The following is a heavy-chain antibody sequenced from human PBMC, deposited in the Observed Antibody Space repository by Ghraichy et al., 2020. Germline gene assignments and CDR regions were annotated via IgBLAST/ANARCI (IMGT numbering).Heavy chain of an antibody. CDR2: IKQGGGEK. J-gene: IGHJ4*02. CDR1: EFSFNKFW. Sequence: GGSLRLSCVGSEFSFNKFWMSWVRQAPGKGLEWVASIKQGGGEKHYADSLKGRIAISRDNTQNSLFLQLDSLRVDDTAVYYCARARGGWCTTTNCFAEYAEYWGEGTRGTVCS. D-gene: IGHD1-26*01. V-gene: IGHV3-7*01. CDR3: ARARGGWCTTTNCFAEYAEY.